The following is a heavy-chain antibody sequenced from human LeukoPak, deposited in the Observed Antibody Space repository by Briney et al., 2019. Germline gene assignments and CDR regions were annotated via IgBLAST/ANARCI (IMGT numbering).Heavy chain of an antibody. Sequence: SESLSLTCAVYGESFSGYYWSWIRRPPGKGLEWIGEINRNGTTNYNPSLKSRVTISLDTSKNQFSLKLSSVTAADTAVYYCARGKEAAAGLFDYWGQGTLVTVSS. J-gene: IGHJ4*02. CDR3: ARGKEAAAGLFDY. V-gene: IGHV4-34*01. D-gene: IGHD6-13*01. CDR1: GESFSGYY. CDR2: INRNGTT.